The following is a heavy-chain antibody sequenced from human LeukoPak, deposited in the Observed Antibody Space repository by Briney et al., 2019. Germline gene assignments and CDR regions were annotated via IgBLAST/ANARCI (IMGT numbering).Heavy chain of an antibody. CDR3: ARVSGAYYYNYGMDV. CDR2: ISGSGGST. J-gene: IGHJ6*02. CDR1: GFTFSNYA. V-gene: IGHV3-23*01. D-gene: IGHD6-25*01. Sequence: GGSLRLSCAASGFTFSNYAMSWVRQAPGKGLEWVTAISGSGGSTYYADSVKGRFTISRDSSKNTLYVQMNSLRAEDTAVYYCARVSGAYYYNYGMDVWGQGTTVTVSS.